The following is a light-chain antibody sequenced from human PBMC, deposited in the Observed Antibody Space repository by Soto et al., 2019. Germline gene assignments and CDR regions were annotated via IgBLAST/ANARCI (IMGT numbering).Light chain of an antibody. Sequence: MQMTQSRYTLSGVVGDNVALTWMARQTISSWLAWYQQKPGKAPKLLIYKASTLKSGVPSRFSGSGSGTEFTLTISSLQPDDFATYYCQHYNSYSEAFGQGTKVDI. J-gene: IGKJ1*01. CDR3: QHYNSYSEA. V-gene: IGKV1-5*03. CDR2: KAS. CDR1: QTISSW.